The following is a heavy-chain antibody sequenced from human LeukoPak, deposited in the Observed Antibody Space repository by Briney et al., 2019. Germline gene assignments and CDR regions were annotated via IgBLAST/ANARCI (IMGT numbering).Heavy chain of an antibody. Sequence: PGRSLRLSCAASGFTFSSYGMHWVRQAPGKGLEWVAVISYDGSNKYYADSVKGRFTISRDNSKNTLYLQMNSLRAEDTAVYYCARGGTTGDYFDYWGQGTLVTVSS. V-gene: IGHV3-30*03. CDR1: GFTFSSYG. D-gene: IGHD1-1*01. CDR2: ISYDGSNK. J-gene: IGHJ4*02. CDR3: ARGGTTGDYFDY.